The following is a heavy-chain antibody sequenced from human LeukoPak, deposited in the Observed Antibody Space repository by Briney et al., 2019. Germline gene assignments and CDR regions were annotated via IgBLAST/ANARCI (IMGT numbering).Heavy chain of an antibody. D-gene: IGHD3-22*01. CDR3: AKAPRDYDSSGYYTLNHPIDY. CDR1: VFTFSTYA. V-gene: IGHV3-30-3*01. J-gene: IGHJ4*02. CDR2: ISYETNYK. Sequence: GALRLSCTASVFTFSTYALHWVRQAPGKGLEWVAVISYETNYKYYADSVKGRFTISRDNSKNTLYLQMNSLRAEDTAVYYCAKAPRDYDSSGYYTLNHPIDYWGQGTLVTVSS.